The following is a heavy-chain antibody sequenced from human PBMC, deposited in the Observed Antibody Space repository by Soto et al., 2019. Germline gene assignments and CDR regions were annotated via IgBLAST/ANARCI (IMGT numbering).Heavy chain of an antibody. D-gene: IGHD3-22*01. CDR3: TTDSYSTIIIVRFDY. V-gene: IGHV3-15*07. CDR2: IKSKTDGGTT. Sequence: KPGGSLRLSCAASGFTFSNAWINWVRQAPGKGLEWVGRIKSKTDGGTTDFAEPVKGRFAISRDDSNNMVYLQMSSLKIEDTAVYYCTTDSYSTIIIVRFDYWGHGTLVTVSS. J-gene: IGHJ4*01. CDR1: GFTFSNAW.